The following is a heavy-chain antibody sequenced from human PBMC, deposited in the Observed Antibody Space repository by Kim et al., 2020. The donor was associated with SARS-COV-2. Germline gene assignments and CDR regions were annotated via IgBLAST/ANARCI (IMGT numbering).Heavy chain of an antibody. J-gene: IGHJ4*02. V-gene: IGHV3-23*01. Sequence: ESVKGRFTISRDNAKNTLYLQMNSLRAEDTAGYYCAKAPLAVAGKGYFDYWGQGTLVTVSS. CDR3: AKAPLAVAGKGYFDY. D-gene: IGHD6-19*01.